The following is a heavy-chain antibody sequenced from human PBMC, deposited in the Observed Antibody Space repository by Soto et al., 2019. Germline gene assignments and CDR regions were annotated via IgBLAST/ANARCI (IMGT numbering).Heavy chain of an antibody. CDR2: TGST. CDR3: ARLNRGTYDY. V-gene: IGHV4-61*07. Sequence: TGSTDYNPALKGRVTISVDTSKNQFSLKLTSATAADTAVYYCARLNRGTYDYWGQGALVTVS. J-gene: IGHJ4*02.